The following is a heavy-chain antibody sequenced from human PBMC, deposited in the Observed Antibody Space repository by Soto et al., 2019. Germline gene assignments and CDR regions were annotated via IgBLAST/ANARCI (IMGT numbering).Heavy chain of an antibody. D-gene: IGHD6-19*01. CDR1: GGSISSSSYY. CDR3: ARHIKAVAGQKIDY. CDR2: IYYSVST. J-gene: IGHJ4*02. Sequence: QLQLQESGPGLVKPSETLSLTCTVSGGSISSSSYYWGWIRQPPGKGLEWIGSIYYSVSTYYNPSLKSRVTISVDTSKNQFSLKLSSVTAADTAVYYCARHIKAVAGQKIDYWGQGTLVTVSS. V-gene: IGHV4-39*01.